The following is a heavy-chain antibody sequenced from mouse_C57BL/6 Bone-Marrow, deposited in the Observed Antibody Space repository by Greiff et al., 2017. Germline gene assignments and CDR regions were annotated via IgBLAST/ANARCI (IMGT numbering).Heavy chain of an antibody. J-gene: IGHJ2*01. CDR1: GFNIKDDY. V-gene: IGHV14-4*01. CDR2: IDPEIGDT. CDR3: SSFDGNYFDF. D-gene: IGHD2-3*01. Sequence: VQLQQSGAELVRPGASVKLSCTASGFNIKDDYIHWVKQSPEQGLEWIGWIDPEIGDTEYASNFQGKATITSDTSSNTAYLQLSSLTSEDTAVYYCSSFDGNYFDFGGQGTPLTVAS.